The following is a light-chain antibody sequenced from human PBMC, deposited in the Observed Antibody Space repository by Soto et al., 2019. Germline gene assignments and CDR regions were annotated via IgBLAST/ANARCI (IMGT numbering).Light chain of an antibody. CDR1: QSISSY. V-gene: IGKV1-39*01. J-gene: IGKJ1*01. CDR3: QQSYSTPRT. Sequence: DIQMPQSPSSLSASVGDRVTITCRASQSISSYLNWYQQKPGKAPKILIYAASSLQSGVPSRFSGSGSGTDFTLTISSLQPEDFATDYCQQSYSTPRTFGQGTKVEIK. CDR2: AAS.